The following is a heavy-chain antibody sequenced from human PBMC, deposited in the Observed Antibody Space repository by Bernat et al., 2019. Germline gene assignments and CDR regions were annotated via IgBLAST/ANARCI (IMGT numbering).Heavy chain of an antibody. J-gene: IGHJ4*02. V-gene: IGHV3-48*03. CDR3: ARTMGLGYCTGGVCYGDFFDY. CDR2: ISSSGSTI. CDR1: GFTFSSYE. Sequence: EVQLVESGGGLVQPGGSLRLSCAASGFTFSSYEMNWVRQAPGKGLEWGSYISSSGSTIYYADSVKGRFTISRDNAKNSLYLQMNSLRAEDTAVYYCARTMGLGYCTGGVCYGDFFDYWGQGTLVTVSS. D-gene: IGHD2-8*02.